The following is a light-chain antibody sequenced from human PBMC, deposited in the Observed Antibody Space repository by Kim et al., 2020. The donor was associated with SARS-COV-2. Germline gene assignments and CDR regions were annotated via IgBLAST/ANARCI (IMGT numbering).Light chain of an antibody. V-gene: IGLV3-1*01. J-gene: IGLJ1*01. CDR1: NLGDKY. CDR2: QDS. CDR3: QAWDSSTYV. Sequence: VTPGQTASITCSGDNLGDKYACWYQQKPGQSPVLVIYQDSKRPSGIPERFSGSNSGNTATLTISGTQAMDEADYYCQAWDSSTYVFGTGTKVTVL.